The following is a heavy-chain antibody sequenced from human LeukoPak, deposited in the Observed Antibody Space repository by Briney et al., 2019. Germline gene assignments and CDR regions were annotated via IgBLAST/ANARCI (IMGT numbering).Heavy chain of an antibody. CDR2: ISGSGGST. CDR3: AKVIGYSYRTSYYFDY. J-gene: IGHJ4*02. Sequence: GGSLRLSCAASGFTFSSYAMGWVRQAPGKGLEWVSAISGSGGSTYYADSVKGRFTISRDNSKNTLYLQMNSLRAEDTAVYYCAKVIGYSYRTSYYFDYWGQGTLVTVSS. D-gene: IGHD5-18*01. V-gene: IGHV3-23*01. CDR1: GFTFSSYA.